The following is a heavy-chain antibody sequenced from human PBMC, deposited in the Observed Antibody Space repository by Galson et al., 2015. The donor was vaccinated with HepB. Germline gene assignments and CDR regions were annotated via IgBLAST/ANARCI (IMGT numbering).Heavy chain of an antibody. CDR2: IYSGGST. Sequence: SLRLSCAASGFTVSSNYMSWVRQAPGKGLEWVSIIYSGGSTYYADSVRGRFTISRDNSKNTLYLQMNSLSAEDTAIYYCVKSQEMTTVQPFDYWGRGTLVTVSS. CDR1: GFTVSSNY. J-gene: IGHJ4*02. CDR3: VKSQEMTTVQPFDY. V-gene: IGHV3-53*01. D-gene: IGHD5-24*01.